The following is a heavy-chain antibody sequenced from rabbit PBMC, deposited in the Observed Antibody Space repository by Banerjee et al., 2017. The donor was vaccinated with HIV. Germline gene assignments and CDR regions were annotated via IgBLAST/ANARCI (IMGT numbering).Heavy chain of an antibody. V-gene: IGHV1S45*01. CDR3: ARDRAGSGWYFNL. CDR2: INTSSGNT. D-gene: IGHD8-1*01. J-gene: IGHJ4*01. Sequence: QEQLVESGGGLVQPEGSLTLTCKASGSDISSNAMCWVRQAPGKGLELIACINTSSGNTVYANWAKGRFTISKTSSTTVTLQMTSLTAADTATYFCARDRAGSGWYFNLWGPGTLVTVS. CDR1: GSDISSNA.